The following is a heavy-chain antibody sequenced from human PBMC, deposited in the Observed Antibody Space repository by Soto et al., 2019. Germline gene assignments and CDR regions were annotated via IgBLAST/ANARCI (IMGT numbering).Heavy chain of an antibody. CDR3: ARDRSHSVWACSRTYGMDV. D-gene: IGHD3-16*02. CDR2: IHYSGTT. J-gene: IGHJ6*02. V-gene: IGHV4-30-4*02. CDR1: GGSISNSFYY. Sequence: SETLSLTCTVSGGSISNSFYYWSWSRQVPGKGPEWIGYIHYSGTTHYNPSLKSRLTRSLDTSKNQFSLRLRSVTAADTAVYWCARDRSHSVWACSRTYGMDVWGEGTSVTVS.